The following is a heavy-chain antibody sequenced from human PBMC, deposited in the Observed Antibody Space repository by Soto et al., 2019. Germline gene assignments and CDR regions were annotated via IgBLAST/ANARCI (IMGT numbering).Heavy chain of an antibody. J-gene: IGHJ4*02. CDR2: ISYDGSNK. CDR3: AKDYEAVVIAIPFDY. Sequence: PGGSLRLSCAASGFTFSSYGMHWVRQAPGKGLEWVAVISYDGSNKYYADSVKGRFTISRDNSKNTLYLQMNSLRAEDTAVYYCAKDYEAVVIAIPFDYWGQGTLVTVSS. D-gene: IGHD2-21*01. V-gene: IGHV3-30*18. CDR1: GFTFSSYG.